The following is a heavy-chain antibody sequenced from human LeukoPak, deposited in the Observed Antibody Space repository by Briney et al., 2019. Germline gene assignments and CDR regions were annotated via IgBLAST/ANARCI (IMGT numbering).Heavy chain of an antibody. D-gene: IGHD6-19*01. CDR3: ARDWAVAGIFDP. J-gene: IGHJ5*02. CDR2: ISSSSSYT. Sequence: GGSLRLSCAGSGFNFSTYEMNWVRQAPGKGLEWVSYISSSSSYTNYADSVKGRFTISRDNAKNSLYLQMNSLRAEDTAVYYCARDWAVAGIFDPWGQGTLVTVSS. V-gene: IGHV3-11*05. CDR1: GFNFSTYE.